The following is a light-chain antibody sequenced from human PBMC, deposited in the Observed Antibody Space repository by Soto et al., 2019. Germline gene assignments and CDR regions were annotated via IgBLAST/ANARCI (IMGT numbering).Light chain of an antibody. V-gene: IGLV2-14*01. Sequence: QSVLTQPASVSGSPGQSITIACTGTSSDVGCYNYVSWYQQYPGKAPRLVISDVSNRPSGVSNRFSGSKSGNSASLTISGLQAEDEADYYCSSYTSSSTYVFGTGTKVTVL. CDR2: DVS. CDR3: SSYTSSSTYV. CDR1: SSDVGCYNY. J-gene: IGLJ1*01.